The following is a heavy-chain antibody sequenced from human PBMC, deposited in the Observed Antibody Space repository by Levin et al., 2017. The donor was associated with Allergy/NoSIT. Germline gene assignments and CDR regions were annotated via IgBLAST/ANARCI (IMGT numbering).Heavy chain of an antibody. Sequence: VASVKVSCKASGGTFSSYPISWVRQAPGQGLEWMGRIIPILGIANYAQKFQGRVTITADKSTSTAYMELSSLRSEDTAVYYCARDTGDSSGYLGDYWGQGTLVTVSS. CDR3: ARDTGDSSGYLGDY. CDR1: GGTFSSYP. V-gene: IGHV1-69*04. D-gene: IGHD3-22*01. J-gene: IGHJ4*02. CDR2: IIPILGIA.